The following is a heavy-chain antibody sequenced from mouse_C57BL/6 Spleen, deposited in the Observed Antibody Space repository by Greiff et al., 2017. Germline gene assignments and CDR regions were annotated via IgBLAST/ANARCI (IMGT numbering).Heavy chain of an antibody. D-gene: IGHD1-1*01. CDR1: GFTFSNYW. V-gene: IGHV6-3*01. Sequence: EVQGVESGGGLVQPGGSMKLSCVASGFTFSNYWMNWVRQSPETGLEWVAQIRLKSDNYATHYAESVKGRFTISRDDSKSSVYLQMNNLRAEDTGIYYCTKTTVVAVDEGGQGTTLTVSS. CDR3: TKTTVVAVDE. CDR2: IRLKSDNYAT. J-gene: IGHJ2*01.